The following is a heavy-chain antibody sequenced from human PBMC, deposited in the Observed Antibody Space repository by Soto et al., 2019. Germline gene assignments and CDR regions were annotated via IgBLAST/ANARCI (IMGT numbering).Heavy chain of an antibody. J-gene: IGHJ3*02. D-gene: IGHD4-17*01. CDR3: AVHGDYDAFDI. CDR2: ISPAGSRT. CDR1: GNIFSRDW. V-gene: IGHV3-74*01. Sequence: VQVVESGGGLVQPGGSLRLSCAASGNIFSRDWTHWVRQAPGKGLVWVSRISPAGSRTSYADSVKGRFTISRDNAKNTLSLQVNSLRVDDTTVYYCAVHGDYDAFDIWGQGTMVTVSS.